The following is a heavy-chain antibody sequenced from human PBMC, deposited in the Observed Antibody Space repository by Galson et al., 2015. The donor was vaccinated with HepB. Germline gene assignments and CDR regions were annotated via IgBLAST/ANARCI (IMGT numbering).Heavy chain of an antibody. CDR3: ARDQADDYGGNRGRAGSGIDY. CDR1: GYTFTSYG. J-gene: IGHJ4*02. V-gene: IGHV1-18*01. D-gene: IGHD4-23*01. CDR2: ISAYNGNT. Sequence: SVKVSCKASGYTFTSYGISWVRQAPGQGLEWMGWISAYNGNTNYAQKFQGRVTMTRDTSISTAYMELSRLRSDDTAVYYCARDQADDYGGNRGRAGSGIDYWGQGTLVTVSS.